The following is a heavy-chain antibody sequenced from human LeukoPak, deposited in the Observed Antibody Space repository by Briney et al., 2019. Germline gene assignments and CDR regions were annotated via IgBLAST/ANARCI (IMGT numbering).Heavy chain of an antibody. CDR2: IYYSGST. D-gene: IGHD4-23*01. Sequence: SETLSLTCTVSGGSISSYYWSWIRQPPGKGLEWIGYIYYSGSTNYNHSLKSRVTISVDTSKNQFSLKLSSVTAADTAVYYCARGSTVVTPLYYFDYWGQGTLVTVSS. CDR1: GGSISSYY. V-gene: IGHV4-59*08. CDR3: ARGSTVVTPLYYFDY. J-gene: IGHJ4*02.